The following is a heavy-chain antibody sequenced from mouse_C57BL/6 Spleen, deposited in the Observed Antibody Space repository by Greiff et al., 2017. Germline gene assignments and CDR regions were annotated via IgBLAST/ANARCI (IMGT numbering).Heavy chain of an antibody. CDR2: INPNYGTI. Sequence: EVQLLESGPELVKPGASLKISCKASGYSFTDYNMNWVKQSNGKRLEWIGVINPNYGTISYNQTVKGKATLTVDQSSNTAYMQLNSLTSEDSAVYYCARGYDYWLFAYWGQGTLVTVSA. CDR1: GYSFTDYN. D-gene: IGHD2-4*01. V-gene: IGHV1-39*01. J-gene: IGHJ3*01. CDR3: ARGYDYWLFAY.